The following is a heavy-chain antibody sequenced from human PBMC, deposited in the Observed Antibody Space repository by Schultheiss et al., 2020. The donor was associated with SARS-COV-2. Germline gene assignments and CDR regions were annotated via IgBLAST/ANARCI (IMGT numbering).Heavy chain of an antibody. Sequence: GGSLRLSCAASGFTFSSYWMHWVRQAPGKGLVWVSRINSDGSSTSYADSVKGRLTISRDNAKNTLYLQMNSLRAEDTAVYYCAKDETGGSYYYWGQGTLVTVSS. CDR1: GFTFSSYW. CDR2: INSDGSST. V-gene: IGHV3-74*01. CDR3: AKDETGGSYYY. D-gene: IGHD1-26*01. J-gene: IGHJ4*02.